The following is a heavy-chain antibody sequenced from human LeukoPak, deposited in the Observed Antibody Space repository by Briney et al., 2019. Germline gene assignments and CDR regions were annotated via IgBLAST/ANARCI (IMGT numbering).Heavy chain of an antibody. Sequence: GSLRLSCAASGFTFSDYYMSWIRQPPGKGLEWIGSIYYSGSTYYNPSLKSRVTISVDTSKNQFSLKLTSVTAADTAVYYCARHDYGDYNSFDYWGQGTLVTVSS. CDR3: ARHDYGDYNSFDY. CDR2: IYYSGST. V-gene: IGHV4-39*01. J-gene: IGHJ4*02. D-gene: IGHD4-17*01. CDR1: GFTFSDYY.